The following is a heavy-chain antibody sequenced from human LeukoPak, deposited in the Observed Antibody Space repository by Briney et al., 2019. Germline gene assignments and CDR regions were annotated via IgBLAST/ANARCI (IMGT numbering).Heavy chain of an antibody. CDR1: GGSISSYY. CDR3: ARHVAWDGVYEWDAFDI. V-gene: IGHV4-59*08. J-gene: IGHJ3*02. CDR2: IYYSGST. Sequence: SETLSLTCTVSGGSISSYYWSWIRQPPDKRLEWIGYIYYSGSTKYNPSLKSRVTILVDTSKNQFSLKLRSVTAADTAVYYCARHVAWDGVYEWDAFDIWGQGTMVTVSS. D-gene: IGHD5/OR15-5a*01.